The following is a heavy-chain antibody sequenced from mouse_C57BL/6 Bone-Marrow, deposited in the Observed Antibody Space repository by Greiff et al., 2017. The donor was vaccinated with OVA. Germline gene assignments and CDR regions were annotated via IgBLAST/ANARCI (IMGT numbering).Heavy chain of an antibody. V-gene: IGHV1-15*01. J-gene: IGHJ2*01. CDR1: GYTFTDYE. CDR3: TRSRWYYFDY. CDR2: IDPETGGT. Sequence: QVQLQQSGAELVRPGASVTLSCKASGYTFTDYEMHWVKQTPVHGLEWIGAIDPETGGTAYNQKFKGKAILTADKSSSTAYMELRSLTSEDSAVYYCTRSRWYYFDYWGQGTTLTVSS.